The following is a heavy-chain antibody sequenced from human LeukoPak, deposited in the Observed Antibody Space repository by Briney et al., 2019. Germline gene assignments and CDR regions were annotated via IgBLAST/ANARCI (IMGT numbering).Heavy chain of an antibody. CDR3: ARGDCSSTICYSPMDV. CDR2: IYHSGST. J-gene: IGHJ6*03. D-gene: IGHD2-2*01. V-gene: IGHV4-39*07. CDR1: GGSISSSSYY. Sequence: SETLSLTCTVSGGSISSSSYYWGWIRQPPGKGLEWIGSIYHSGSTYYNPSLKSRVTISVDTSKNQFSLKLSSVTAADTAVYYCARGDCSSTICYSPMDVWGKGTTVTVSS.